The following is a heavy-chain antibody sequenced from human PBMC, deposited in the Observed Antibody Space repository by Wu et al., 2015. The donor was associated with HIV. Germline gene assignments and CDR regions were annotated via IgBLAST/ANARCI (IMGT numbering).Heavy chain of an antibody. J-gene: IGHJ5*02. D-gene: IGHD6-13*01. V-gene: IGHV1-2*02. CDR3: ARDWEGIAAAGYTWSDP. CDR2: INPNSGGT. Sequence: QVQLVQSGAEVKKPGASVKVSCKASGYTFTGYYMHWVRQAPGQGLEWMGWINPNSGGTNYAQKFQGRVTMTRDTSISTAYMELSRLRSDDTAVYYCARDWEGIAAAGYTWSDPVGPGNPGPPSP. CDR1: GYTFTGYY.